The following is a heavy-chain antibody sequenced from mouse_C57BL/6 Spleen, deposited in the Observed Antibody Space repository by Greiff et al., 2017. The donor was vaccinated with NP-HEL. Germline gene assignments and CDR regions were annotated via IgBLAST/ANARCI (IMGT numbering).Heavy chain of an antibody. Sequence: VKLQQPGAELVRPGTSVKLSCKASGYTFTSYWMHWVKQRPGQGLEWIGVIDPSDSYTNYNQKFKGKATLTVDTSSSTAYMQLSSLTSEDSAVYYCARDSAGYGDYWGQGTTLTVSS. CDR1: GYTFTSYW. CDR3: ARDSAGYGDY. V-gene: IGHV1-59*01. D-gene: IGHD3-2*02. CDR2: IDPSDSYT. J-gene: IGHJ2*01.